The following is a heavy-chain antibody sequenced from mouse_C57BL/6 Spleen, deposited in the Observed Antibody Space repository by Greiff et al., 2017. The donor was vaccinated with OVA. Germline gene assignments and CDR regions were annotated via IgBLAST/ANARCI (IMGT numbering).Heavy chain of an antibody. CDR2: ISSGSSTI. CDR3: ARYYYGFDY. V-gene: IGHV5-17*01. CDR1: GFTFSDYG. D-gene: IGHD1-1*01. Sequence: EVKVVESGGGLVKPGGSLKLSCAASGFTFSDYGMHWVRQAPEKGLEWVAYISSGSSTIYYADTVKGRFTISRDNDNNTLFLQMTSLRSEDTAMYYCARYYYGFDYWGQVATLAVSS. J-gene: IGHJ2*01.